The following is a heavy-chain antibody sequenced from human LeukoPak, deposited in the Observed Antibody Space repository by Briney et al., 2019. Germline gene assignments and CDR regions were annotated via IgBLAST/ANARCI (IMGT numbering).Heavy chain of an antibody. CDR2: ISGSGGST. D-gene: IGHD3-16*01. Sequence: GGSLRLSCAASGFTFSSYAMSWVRQAPGKGLEWVSAISGSGGSTYYADSVKGRFTISRDNSKNTLYLQMNSLRAEDTAVYYCARDRAFYYYMDVWGKGTTVTVSS. J-gene: IGHJ6*03. CDR1: GFTFSSYA. CDR3: ARDRAFYYYMDV. V-gene: IGHV3-23*01.